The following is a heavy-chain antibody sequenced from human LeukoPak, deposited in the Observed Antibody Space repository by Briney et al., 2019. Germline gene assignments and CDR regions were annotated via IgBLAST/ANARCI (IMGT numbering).Heavy chain of an antibody. Sequence: ASVKVSCKASGYTFTSYYMHWVRQAPGQGLEWMGWISAYNGNTNYAQKLQGRVTMTTDTSTSTAYMELRSLRSDDTAVYYCARDSSGWYSSLGYFDYWGQGTLVTVSS. V-gene: IGHV1-18*04. CDR1: GYTFTSYY. CDR3: ARDSSGWYSSLGYFDY. CDR2: ISAYNGNT. J-gene: IGHJ4*02. D-gene: IGHD6-19*01.